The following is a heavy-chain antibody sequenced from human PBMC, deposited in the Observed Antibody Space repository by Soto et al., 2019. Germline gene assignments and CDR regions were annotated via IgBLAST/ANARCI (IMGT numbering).Heavy chain of an antibody. V-gene: IGHV3-23*01. Sequence: EVQLLESGGGLVQPGGSLRLSCAASGFTFSSYDMSWVRQAPGKGLEWVSTLGGSGDTTYYADSVKGRFTISRDISKNTLCLQMNSLRADDTAVYYCATGGWCDDWGQGTLVTVSS. CDR3: ATGGWCDD. CDR1: GFTFSSYD. CDR2: LGGSGDTT. J-gene: IGHJ4*02. D-gene: IGHD6-19*01.